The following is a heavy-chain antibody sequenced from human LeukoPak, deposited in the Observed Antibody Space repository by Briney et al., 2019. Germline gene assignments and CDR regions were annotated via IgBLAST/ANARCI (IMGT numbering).Heavy chain of an antibody. J-gene: IGHJ6*03. V-gene: IGHV4-59*01. CDR1: GGSISSYY. CDR2: IYYSGST. CDR3: ARGQDPVAVPYYYMDV. D-gene: IGHD3-22*01. Sequence: PSETLSLTCTVPGGSISSYYWSWIRQPPGKGLEWIGYIYYSGSTNYNPSLKSRVTISVDTSKNQFSLKLSSVTAADTAVYYCARGQDPVAVPYYYMDVWGKGTTVTVSS.